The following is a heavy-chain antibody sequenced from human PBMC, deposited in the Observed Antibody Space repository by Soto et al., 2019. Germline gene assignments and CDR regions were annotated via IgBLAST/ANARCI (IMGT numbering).Heavy chain of an antibody. D-gene: IGHD1-26*01. CDR2: ISAYDGNT. Sequence: VIVSCTASGPTLSNYCVSCGRHPPGHCLEWMGWISAYDGNTNYAQKFQGRVTITRDTSASTAYMELSSLRSEDTAVYYCAREIRWELRTDYSYGMDVWGQGTTVTVSS. CDR3: AREIRWELRTDYSYGMDV. V-gene: IGHV1-18*01. J-gene: IGHJ6*02. CDR1: GPTLSNYC.